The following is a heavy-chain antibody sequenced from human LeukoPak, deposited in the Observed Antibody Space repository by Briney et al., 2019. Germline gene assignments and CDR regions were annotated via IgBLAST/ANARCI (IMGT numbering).Heavy chain of an antibody. D-gene: IGHD3-10*01. CDR1: GYTFTSYY. Sequence: ASVKVSCKASGYTFTSYYMHWVRQAPGQGLEWMGIINPSGGSTSYAQKFQGRVTMTRDMSTSTVYMELSSLRSEDTAVYYCARYGSGSYYTSFHMDVWGKGTTVTVSS. J-gene: IGHJ6*03. V-gene: IGHV1-46*01. CDR2: INPSGGST. CDR3: ARYGSGSYYTSFHMDV.